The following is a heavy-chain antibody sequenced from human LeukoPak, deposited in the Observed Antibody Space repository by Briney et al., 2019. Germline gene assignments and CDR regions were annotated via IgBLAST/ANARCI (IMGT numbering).Heavy chain of an antibody. D-gene: IGHD2-21*02. J-gene: IGHJ1*01. CDR2: VSSDGTYT. Sequence: GGSLRLSCAASGFTFSSYFMHWVRHAPGKGLWVSRVSSDGTYTEYADSVKGRFTISRDNAKDTLYLQVNSLRAEDTAVYYCAITVDCRATTDCYSYFHHWGQGTLVTVSS. CDR1: GFTFSSYF. CDR3: AITVDCRATTDCYSYFHH. V-gene: IGHV3-74*03.